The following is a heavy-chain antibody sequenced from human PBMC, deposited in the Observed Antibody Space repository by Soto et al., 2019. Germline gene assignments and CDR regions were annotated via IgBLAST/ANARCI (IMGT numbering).Heavy chain of an antibody. CDR2: IIPMFGKP. CDR1: GGNFRSYA. V-gene: IGHV1-69*01. CDR3: ARSMETNYFYCMDV. J-gene: IGHJ6*02. Sequence: QVQLVQSGAEVREPGSSVKVSCEASGGNFRSYAINWVRQAPGQGLEWMGGIIPMFGKPNYAEKFLGRVTISVDESTRTAYMEVTRLKSEDTAVYYCARSMETNYFYCMDVWGLGTTVTVSS. D-gene: IGHD2-8*01.